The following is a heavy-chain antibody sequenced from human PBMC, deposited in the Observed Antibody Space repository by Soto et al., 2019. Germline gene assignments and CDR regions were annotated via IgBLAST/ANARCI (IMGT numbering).Heavy chain of an antibody. CDR3: AKDLWASYIVVVPAASDDAFDI. CDR1: GFTFSSYA. CDR2: ISGSGGST. Sequence: HPGGSLRLSCAASGFTFSSYAMSWVRQAPGKGLEWVSAISGSGGSTYYADSVKGRFTISRDNSKNTLYLQMNSLRAEDTAVYYCAKDLWASYIVVVPAASDDAFDIWGQGTMVTVSS. V-gene: IGHV3-23*01. D-gene: IGHD2-2*01. J-gene: IGHJ3*02.